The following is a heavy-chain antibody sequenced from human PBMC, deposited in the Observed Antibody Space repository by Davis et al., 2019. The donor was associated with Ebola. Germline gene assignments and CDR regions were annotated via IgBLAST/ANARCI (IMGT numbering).Heavy chain of an antibody. J-gene: IGHJ5*02. Sequence: MPSETLSLTCAVSGGSISSGGYSWSWIRQPPGKGLEWIGYIYHTGDTNYNPSLKSRVTISVDTSKNQFSLRLNSVTAADTAVYYCARVNFCIGGSCYSHDHWGQGTLVTVSS. CDR3: ARVNFCIGGSCYSHDH. CDR2: IYHTGDT. D-gene: IGHD2-15*01. CDR1: GGSISSGGYS. V-gene: IGHV4-30-2*01.